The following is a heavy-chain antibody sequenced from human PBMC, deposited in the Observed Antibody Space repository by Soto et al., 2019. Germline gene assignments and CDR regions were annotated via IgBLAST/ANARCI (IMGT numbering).Heavy chain of an antibody. D-gene: IGHD6-13*01. Sequence: PGGSLRLSCAASGFAFSSYSMNWVRQAPGKGLEWVSSISSSSSYIYYADSVKGRFTISRDNAKNSLYLQMNSLRAEDTAVYYCARGLGIAAAGTRPFDYWGQGTLVTVS. V-gene: IGHV3-21*01. CDR3: ARGLGIAAAGTRPFDY. CDR1: GFAFSSYS. CDR2: ISSSSSYI. J-gene: IGHJ4*02.